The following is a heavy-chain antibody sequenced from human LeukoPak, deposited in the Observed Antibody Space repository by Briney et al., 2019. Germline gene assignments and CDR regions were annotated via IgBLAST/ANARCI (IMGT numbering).Heavy chain of an antibody. V-gene: IGHV3-30*04. J-gene: IGHJ5*02. D-gene: IGHD6-19*01. Sequence: AGGSLRLSCAASGFTFSNYAMHWVRQAPGKGLEWVAVISYDGSNKYYADSVKGRFTISRDNSKNTLYLQMNSLRAEDTAVYYCARAGYSSGAGWFDPWGQGTLVTVSS. CDR2: ISYDGSNK. CDR1: GFTFSNYA. CDR3: ARAGYSSGAGWFDP.